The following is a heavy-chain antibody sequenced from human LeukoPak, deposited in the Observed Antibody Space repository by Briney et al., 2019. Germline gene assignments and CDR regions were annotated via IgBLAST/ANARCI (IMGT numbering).Heavy chain of an antibody. D-gene: IGHD4-23*01. J-gene: IGHJ3*02. Sequence: PGGSLRLSCAASGFTFSSYGMHWVRQAPGKGLEWVAVIWHDGSNKYYADSVKGRFTISRDNAKNSLYLQMNSLRAEDTAAYYCARDNLLYGNSRDDFDIWGPGTMVTVSS. CDR1: GFTFSSYG. CDR2: IWHDGSNK. V-gene: IGHV3-33*01. CDR3: ARDNLLYGNSRDDFDI.